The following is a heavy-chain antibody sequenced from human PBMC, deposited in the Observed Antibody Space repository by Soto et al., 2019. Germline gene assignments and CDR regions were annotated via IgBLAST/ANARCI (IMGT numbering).Heavy chain of an antibody. CDR3: VRDGTKTLRDWFDP. D-gene: IGHD1-1*01. J-gene: IGHJ5*02. CDR1: GASISGFY. V-gene: IGHV4-4*07. CDR2: IYATATT. Sequence: SETLSLTCTVSGASISGFYWSWIRESAGKGLEWIGRIYATATTDYNPSLKSRVMMSVDTSKKQFSLKLRSVTAADTAVYYCVRDGTKTLRDWFDPWGQG.